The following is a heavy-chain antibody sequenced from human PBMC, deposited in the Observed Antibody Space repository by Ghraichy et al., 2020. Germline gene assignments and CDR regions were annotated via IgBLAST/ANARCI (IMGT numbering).Heavy chain of an antibody. D-gene: IGHD5-24*01. CDR3: SRVIKAYAFDI. V-gene: IGHV3-15*07. CDR1: GFTFTNAW. CDR2: IKSKTDGGTT. J-gene: IGHJ3*02. Sequence: GGSLRLSCAASGFTFTNAWMNWVRQAPGKGLELVGRIKSKTDGGTTDYSAPVKGRFTISRDDSKNTMYLQMNNLKTEDTAFYYCSRVIKAYAFDIWGQGTMVTVSS.